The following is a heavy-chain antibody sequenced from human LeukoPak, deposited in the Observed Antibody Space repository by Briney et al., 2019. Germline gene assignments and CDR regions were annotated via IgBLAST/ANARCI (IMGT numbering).Heavy chain of an antibody. CDR2: ISWNSGSI. D-gene: IGHD3-22*01. CDR1: GFTFDDYA. J-gene: IGHJ4*02. Sequence: GGSLRVSCAASGFTFDDYAMHWVRQAPGKGLEWVSGISWNSGSIGYADSVKGRFTISRDNAKNSLYLQMNSLRAEDTALYYCAKLAVTYYYDSSGYSRTTDYWGQGTLVTVSS. CDR3: AKLAVTYYYDSSGYSRTTDY. V-gene: IGHV3-9*01.